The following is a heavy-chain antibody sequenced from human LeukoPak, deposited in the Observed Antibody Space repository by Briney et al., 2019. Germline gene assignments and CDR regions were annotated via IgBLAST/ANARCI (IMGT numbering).Heavy chain of an antibody. D-gene: IGHD6-19*01. CDR2: VYYTGTT. V-gene: IGHV4-39*01. CDR3: ARHVSVAVTNFFDY. J-gene: IGHJ4*02. CDR1: GGSISSRNYY. Sequence: SETLSLTCTVSGGSISSRNYYWGWIRQPPGKGLEWIGGVYYTGTTYSNPSLKSRVTISVDTSKNQFSLRLSSVTAADTAVYYCARHVSVAVTNFFDYWGQGTLVTVSS.